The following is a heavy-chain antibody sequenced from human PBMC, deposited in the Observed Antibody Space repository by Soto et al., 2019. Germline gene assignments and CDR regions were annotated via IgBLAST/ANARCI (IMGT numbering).Heavy chain of an antibody. D-gene: IGHD6-6*01. CDR2: ISDSGGST. CDR3: AKRVEYSSSTHYFDY. CDR1: GFTFSRYA. V-gene: IGHV3-23*01. J-gene: IGHJ4*02. Sequence: EVQLLESGGGLVQAGGSLRLACAASGFTFSRYAMSWVHQAPGKGLEWVSAISDSGGSTYYADSVKGRFTISRDNSKNTLYLQMNSLRAEDTAVYYCAKRVEYSSSTHYFDYWGQGTLVTVSS.